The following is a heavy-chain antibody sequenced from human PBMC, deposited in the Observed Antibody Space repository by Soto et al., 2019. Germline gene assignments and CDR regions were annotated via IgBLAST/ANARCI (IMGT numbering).Heavy chain of an antibody. D-gene: IGHD6-19*01. V-gene: IGHV1-46*01. CDR3: VSAVAGTGEGY. CDR2: INPSGGST. CDR1: GYTFTSYY. Sequence: VASVKVSCTASGYTFTSYYMHWVRQAPGQGLEWMGIINPSGGSTSYAQKFQGRVTMTRDTSTSTVYMELSSLRSEDTAVYYCVSAVAGTGEGYWGQGTLVTVSS. J-gene: IGHJ4*02.